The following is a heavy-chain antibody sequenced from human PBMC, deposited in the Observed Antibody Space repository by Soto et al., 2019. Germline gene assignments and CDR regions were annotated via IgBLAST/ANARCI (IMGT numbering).Heavy chain of an antibody. Sequence: TGGSLRLSCAASGFTFSSYGMHWVRQAPGKGLEWVAVIWYDGSNKYYADSVKGRFTISRDNSKNTLYLQMNSLRAEDTAVYYCARVMAAAGTILSGYYYGMDVWGQGTTVTVSS. CDR3: ARVMAAAGTILSGYYYGMDV. V-gene: IGHV3-33*01. CDR1: GFTFSSYG. D-gene: IGHD6-13*01. CDR2: IWYDGSNK. J-gene: IGHJ6*02.